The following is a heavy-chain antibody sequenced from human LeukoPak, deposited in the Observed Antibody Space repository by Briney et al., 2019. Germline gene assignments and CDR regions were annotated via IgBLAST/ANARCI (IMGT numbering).Heavy chain of an antibody. J-gene: IGHJ4*02. CDR1: GGSFSGYY. CDR2: INHSGST. V-gene: IGHV4-34*01. CDR3: ARGTRITTIFDY. Sequence: SETLSLTCAVYGGSFSGYYWSWIRQPPGKGLEWIGEINHSGSTNYNASLKSGGTISVDTSKTQFSLKLSSVTDDATAVYYCARGTRITTIFDYWGQGTLVTVSS. D-gene: IGHD3-9*01.